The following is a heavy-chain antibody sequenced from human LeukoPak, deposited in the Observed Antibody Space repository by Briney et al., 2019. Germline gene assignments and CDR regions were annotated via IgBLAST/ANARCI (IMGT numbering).Heavy chain of an antibody. V-gene: IGHV1-2*02. J-gene: IGHJ4*02. CDR2: INPNSGGT. CDR3: ATLTPIYDSSGYSDY. D-gene: IGHD3-22*01. CDR1: GYTFTGYY. Sequence: ASVKVSCKASGYTFTGYYMHWVRQAPGQGLEWMGWINPNSGGTNYAQKFQGRVTMTRDTSISTAYMELSSLRSEDTAVYYCATLTPIYDSSGYSDYWGQGTLVTVSS.